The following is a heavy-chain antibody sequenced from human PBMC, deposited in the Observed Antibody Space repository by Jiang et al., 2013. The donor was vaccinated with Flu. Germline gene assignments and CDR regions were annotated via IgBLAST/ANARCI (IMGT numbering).Heavy chain of an antibody. CDR3: ARGGAARGRYYFDY. Sequence: VQLVESGPGLVKPSETLSLTCTVSGGSISSYYWSWIRQPPGKGLEWIGYIYYSGSTNYNPSLKSRVTISVDTSKNQFSLKLSSVTAADTAVYYCARGGAARGRYYFDYWGQGTLVTVSS. V-gene: IGHV4-59*01. J-gene: IGHJ4*02. CDR2: IYYSGST. D-gene: IGHD6-6*01. CDR1: GGSISSYY.